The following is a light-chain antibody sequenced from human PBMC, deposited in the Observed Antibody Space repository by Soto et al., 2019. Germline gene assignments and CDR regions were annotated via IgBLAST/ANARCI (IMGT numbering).Light chain of an antibody. J-gene: IGKJ1*01. Sequence: EIVLTQSPGTLSLSPGERATLSCRASQSVGSNYLAWYQQKPGQAPRLLIYIASGRAAGIPDRFSGSGSGTEVTLTISRVEPEDFAVYYCQQYGTSPRTFGQGTKVEIK. CDR1: QSVGSNY. V-gene: IGKV3-20*01. CDR3: QQYGTSPRT. CDR2: IAS.